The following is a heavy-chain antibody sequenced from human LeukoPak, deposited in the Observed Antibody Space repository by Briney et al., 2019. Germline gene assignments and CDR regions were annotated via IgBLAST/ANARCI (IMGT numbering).Heavy chain of an antibody. Sequence: GGSLRLSCAASRFTFSSYAVSWVRHAPGKGLEWVSGISGGGGHTYYADSVKGRFTISRDNSQNTVYLQMNSLRAEDTALYYCAKCQSTVVQLIDYWGQGTLVTVSS. V-gene: IGHV3-23*01. CDR3: AKCQSTVVQLIDY. CDR2: ISGGGGHT. D-gene: IGHD2-2*01. J-gene: IGHJ4*02. CDR1: RFTFSSYA.